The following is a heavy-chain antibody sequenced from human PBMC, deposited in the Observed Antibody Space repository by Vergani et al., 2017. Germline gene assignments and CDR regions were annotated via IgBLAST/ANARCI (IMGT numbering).Heavy chain of an antibody. Sequence: VQLLESGGGLVQPGGSLRLSCAASGFTFSSYAMSWVRQAPGKGLEWIGSIYYSGSTYYNPSLKSRVTISVDTSKNQFSLKLSSVTAADTAVYYCARHRLRSSGWYDPFDYWGQGTLVTVSS. CDR2: IYYSGST. J-gene: IGHJ4*02. V-gene: IGHV4-39*01. CDR1: GFTFSSYA. D-gene: IGHD6-19*01. CDR3: ARHRLRSSGWYDPFDY.